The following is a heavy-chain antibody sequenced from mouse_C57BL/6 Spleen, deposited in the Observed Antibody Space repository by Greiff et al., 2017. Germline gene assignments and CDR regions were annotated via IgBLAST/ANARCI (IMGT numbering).Heavy chain of an antibody. CDR3: AEFDMDY. CDR2: IDPSDGGT. V-gene: IGHV1-69*02. J-gene: IGHJ2*01. Sequence: QVQLQQPGAELVKPGASVKLSCTASGYTFTSYWMHWVKQRPGQGLEWIGKIDPSDGGTKYTQKFKGKATLTVDTSSSTAYLQLSSLTSEDSAVYSCAEFDMDYWGQGTTVTVSS. CDR1: GYTFTSYW.